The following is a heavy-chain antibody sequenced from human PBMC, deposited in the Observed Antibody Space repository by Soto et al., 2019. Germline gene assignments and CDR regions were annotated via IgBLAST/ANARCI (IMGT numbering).Heavy chain of an antibody. Sequence: QLQLQESGPGLVKPSETLSLTCTVSGGSISSSSYYWGWIRQPPGKGLEWIGSIYYSGSTYYNPSLKSRVTISVDTSKNQFSLKLTSVTAADTAVYYCASLTDWGSGNSWGQGNLVTVSS. CDR2: IYYSGST. CDR3: ASLTDWGSGNS. D-gene: IGHD3-10*01. J-gene: IGHJ4*02. V-gene: IGHV4-39*01. CDR1: GGSISSSSYY.